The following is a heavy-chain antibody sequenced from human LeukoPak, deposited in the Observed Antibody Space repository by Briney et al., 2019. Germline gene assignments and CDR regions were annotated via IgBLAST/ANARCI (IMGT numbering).Heavy chain of an antibody. D-gene: IGHD2-2*01. CDR3: VSFYETY. J-gene: IGHJ4*02. CDR1: GFTVSSNY. V-gene: IGHV3-53*01. CDR2: IYSGGST. Sequence: GGSLRLSCAASGFTVSSNYMSWVRQAPGKGLEWVSVIYSGGSTYYADSVKGRFTISRDNSKNTVYLQMNNLRAEDTAVYYCVSFYETYWGRGTLVTVSS.